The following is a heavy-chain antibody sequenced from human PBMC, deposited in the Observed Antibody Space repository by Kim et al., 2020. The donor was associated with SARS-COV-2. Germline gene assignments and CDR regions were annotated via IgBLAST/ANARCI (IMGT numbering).Heavy chain of an antibody. CDR3: ATVGEIIAAAGTVADP. J-gene: IGHJ5*02. V-gene: IGHV3-23*01. D-gene: IGHD6-13*01. Sequence: SVKGRFTISRDNSKNTLYLQMNSLRAEDTAVYYCATVGEIIAAAGTVADPWGQGTLVTVSS.